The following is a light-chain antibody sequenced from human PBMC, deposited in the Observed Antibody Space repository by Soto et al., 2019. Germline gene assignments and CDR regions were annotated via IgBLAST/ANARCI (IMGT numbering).Light chain of an antibody. CDR3: QQYNNLPQT. J-gene: IGKJ1*01. V-gene: IGKV3-15*01. CDR2: GAS. CDR1: QSVATN. Sequence: EAVFTQSPATLSVSPGERATLSCRASQSVATNLAWYQQRPGQAPRLLIYGASKRAIGLPARFSGSGSGTEFTLTITSLQSEDFAVYYCQQYNNLPQTFGQGTKVDI.